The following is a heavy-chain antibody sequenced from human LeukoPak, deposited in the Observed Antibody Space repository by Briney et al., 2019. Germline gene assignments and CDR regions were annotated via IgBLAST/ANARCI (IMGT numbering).Heavy chain of an antibody. Sequence: SETLSLTCTVSGGSISSYYWSWIRQPPGKGLEWIGNIYYTGSSNYNPSLKTRVIISVDTSKNQFSLKLNSVTAADTAVYYCARHDPSTSLVTGWFDPWGQGTLVTVSS. V-gene: IGHV4-59*08. CDR2: IYYTGSS. D-gene: IGHD3-9*01. CDR3: ARHDPSTSLVTGWFDP. J-gene: IGHJ5*02. CDR1: GGSISSYY.